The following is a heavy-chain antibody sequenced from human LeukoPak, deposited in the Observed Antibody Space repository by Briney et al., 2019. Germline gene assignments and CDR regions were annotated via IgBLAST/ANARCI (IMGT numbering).Heavy chain of an antibody. D-gene: IGHD1-26*01. CDR1: GFTFCSYS. CDR3: ARDQGGGTSF. Sequence: GGSLRTSRAASGFTFCSYSMNWVRQAPGEGPEWVSYNSSLSGTIYLPDSVKGRFTISRDNVQNSLYLQMDSLRAGDTAVYYCARDQGGGTSFWGRGTLVTVSS. CDR2: NSSLSGTI. V-gene: IGHV3-48*01. J-gene: IGHJ4*02.